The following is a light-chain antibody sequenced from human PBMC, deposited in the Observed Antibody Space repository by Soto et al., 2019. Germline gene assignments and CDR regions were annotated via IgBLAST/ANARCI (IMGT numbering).Light chain of an antibody. J-gene: IGKJ5*01. CDR3: QQLNSYPQT. CDR1: RGISSY. Sequence: IQLTQSPSSLSASVGDRVTITCQASRGISSYLAWYQQKPGKAPKLLVYSASTLQSGVPSRFSGSVSGPDFALTVSSLQPEDAATYFCQQLNSYPQTFGQGTRLEIK. V-gene: IGKV1-9*01. CDR2: SAS.